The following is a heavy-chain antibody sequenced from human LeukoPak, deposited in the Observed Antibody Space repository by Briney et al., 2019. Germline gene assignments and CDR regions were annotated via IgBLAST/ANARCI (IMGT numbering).Heavy chain of an antibody. J-gene: IGHJ6*04. CDR2: IYYNGST. CDR3: AREGLSYYGMDV. D-gene: IGHD3/OR15-3a*01. CDR1: GGSVSSGSYY. V-gene: IGHV4-61*01. Sequence: SETLSLTCTVSGGSVSSGSYYWSWIRQPPGKGLEWIGYIYYNGSTNYNPSLKSRVTISVDTSKNQFSLKLSSVTAADTAVYYCAREGLSYYGMDVWGKGTTVTVSS.